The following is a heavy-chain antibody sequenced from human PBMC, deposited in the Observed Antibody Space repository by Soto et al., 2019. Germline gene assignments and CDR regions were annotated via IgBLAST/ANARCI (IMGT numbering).Heavy chain of an antibody. CDR2: ISGSGGST. J-gene: IGHJ4*02. V-gene: IGHV3-23*01. CDR1: GFTFSSYA. CDR3: AKPLSPYIVVVPAAVDY. D-gene: IGHD2-2*01. Sequence: SGGSLRLSCAASGFTFSSYAMSWVRQAPGKGLEWVSAISGSGGSTYYADSVKGRFTISRDNSKNTLYLQMNSLRAEDTAVYYCAKPLSPYIVVVPAAVDYWGQGTLVTVSS.